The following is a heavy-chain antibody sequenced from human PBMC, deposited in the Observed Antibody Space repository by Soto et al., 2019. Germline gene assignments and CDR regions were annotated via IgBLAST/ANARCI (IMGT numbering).Heavy chain of an antibody. Sequence: QVQLQQWGAGLLKPSETLSLTCAVYGGSFSGYYWSWIRQPPGKGLEWIGEINHSGSTNYNPSLRSGVTISVVTYKNQFALKLCSVTAADTAVYYFARVTHNTGGYSGELDWGQGTLVTVSS. D-gene: IGHD7-27*01. CDR2: INHSGST. CDR1: GGSFSGYY. CDR3: ARVTHNTGGYSGELD. J-gene: IGHJ4*02. V-gene: IGHV4-34*01.